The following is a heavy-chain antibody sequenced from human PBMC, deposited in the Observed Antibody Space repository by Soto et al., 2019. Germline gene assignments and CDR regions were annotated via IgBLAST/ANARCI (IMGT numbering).Heavy chain of an antibody. CDR1: GFTFSSYS. V-gene: IGHV3-21*01. J-gene: IGHJ5*02. D-gene: IGHD3-22*01. Sequence: GGSLRLSCAASGFTFSSYSMNWVRQAPGKGLEWVSSISSSSSYIYYAGSVKGRFTISRDNAKNSLYLQMNSLRAEDTAVYYCARDRPNYDSSGYYPGWFDPWGQGTLVTVSS. CDR2: ISSSSSYI. CDR3: ARDRPNYDSSGYYPGWFDP.